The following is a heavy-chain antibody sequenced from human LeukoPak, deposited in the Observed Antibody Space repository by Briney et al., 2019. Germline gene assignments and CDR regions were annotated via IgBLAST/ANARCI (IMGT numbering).Heavy chain of an antibody. CDR2: IYHSGST. V-gene: IGHV4-4*02. CDR3: ARALPRNYDTLPPVAFDI. J-gene: IGHJ3*02. CDR1: GGSISSTNW. D-gene: IGHD3-9*01. Sequence: PSETLSLTCTVSGGSISSTNWWSWVRQPPGKGLEWIGEIYHSGSTNYNPSLKSRVTISVDKSKNQFSLNLSSVTAADTAVYYCARALPRNYDTLPPVAFDIWGQGTMVTVSS.